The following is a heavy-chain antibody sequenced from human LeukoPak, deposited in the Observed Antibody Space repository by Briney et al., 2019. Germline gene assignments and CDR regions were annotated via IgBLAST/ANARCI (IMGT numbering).Heavy chain of an antibody. V-gene: IGHV3-23*01. CDR1: GFKFSSYV. CDR3: AKVPHLGGVIAAYYFDY. J-gene: IGHJ4*02. Sequence: GGSLRLSCAASGFKFSSYVLSWVRQAPGKGLEWVAAISGSGRSSYYGDSVKGRFTISRDNSKNTLYLQMNSLRAEDTAVYYCAKVPHLGGVIAAYYFDYWGQGTLVTVSS. CDR2: ISGSGRSS. D-gene: IGHD3-16*02.